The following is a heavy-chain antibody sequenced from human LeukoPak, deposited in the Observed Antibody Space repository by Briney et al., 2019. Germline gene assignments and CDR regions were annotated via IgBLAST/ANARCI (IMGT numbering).Heavy chain of an antibody. J-gene: IGHJ3*02. Sequence: PGGSLRLSCAASVFTFSSYGMHCVRQAPGKGLEWVAVIWYDGNNKYYADSVKGRFTIYRDNSKNTLYLQMNSLRAEDTAVYYCARDGYSYGEGGAFDIWGQGTMVTVSS. CDR3: ARDGYSYGEGGAFDI. V-gene: IGHV3-33*08. CDR1: VFTFSSYG. CDR2: IWYDGNNK. D-gene: IGHD5-18*01.